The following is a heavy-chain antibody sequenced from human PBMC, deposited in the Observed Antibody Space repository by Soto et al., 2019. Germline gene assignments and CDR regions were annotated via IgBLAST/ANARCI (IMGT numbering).Heavy chain of an antibody. CDR3: ARDLESNSYYYGMDV. CDR1: GFTFSSYS. Sequence: PGGSLRFSCAASGFTFSSYSMNWVRQAPGKGLEWVSSISSSSSYIYYADSVKGRFTISRDNAKNSLYLQMNSLRAEDTAVYYCARDLESNSYYYGMDVWGQGTAVTVSS. CDR2: ISSSSSYI. V-gene: IGHV3-21*01. D-gene: IGHD6-6*01. J-gene: IGHJ6*02.